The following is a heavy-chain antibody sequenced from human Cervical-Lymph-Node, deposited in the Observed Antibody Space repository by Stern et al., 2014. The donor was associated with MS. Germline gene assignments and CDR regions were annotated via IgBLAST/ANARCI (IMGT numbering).Heavy chain of an antibody. CDR1: GGTFSSSYA. D-gene: IGHD2-15*01. CDR3: ARGVVSNRAAATLHNLFDP. CDR2: IIPILGLP. J-gene: IGHJ5*02. V-gene: IGHV1-69*09. Sequence: VQLVESEAEVKKPGSSVNVSCKASGGTFSSSYAITWMRQAPGQGLEWMGRIIPILGLPNYAQKFQGRVTITADTSTSTAYMELSSLRSEDTAVYYCARGVVSNRAAATLHNLFDPWGQGTLVTVSS.